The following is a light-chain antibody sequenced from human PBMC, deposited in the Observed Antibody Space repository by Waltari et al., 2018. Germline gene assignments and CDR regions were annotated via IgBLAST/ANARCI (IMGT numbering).Light chain of an antibody. CDR1: QGIRNY. V-gene: IGKV1-17*03. Sequence: DIQMTQSPSAMSASVGDRITITCRASQGIRNYLAWFQQKQGRVPQRLIYATSSLQSGVPSRFSGSGSGTEFTLTISSLQPEDFATYYCLQHNNYPLTFGGGTKVEIK. CDR2: ATS. CDR3: LQHNNYPLT. J-gene: IGKJ4*01.